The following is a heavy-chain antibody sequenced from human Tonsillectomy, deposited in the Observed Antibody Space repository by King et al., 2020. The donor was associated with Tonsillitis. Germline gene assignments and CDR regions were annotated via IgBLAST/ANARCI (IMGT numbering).Heavy chain of an antibody. V-gene: IGHV4-38-2*02. CDR2: IYHSVST. D-gene: IGHD5-18*01. CDR1: GYSISSGYY. CDR3: ARVPPMVSSGFRDY. Sequence: VQLQESGPGLVKPSETLSLTCTVSGYSISSGYYGGWSRQPPGRGLGWVGSIYHSVSTYYNPSLESRVTISVDTSKNQFSLKLSSVTAADTAVYYCARVPPMVSSGFRDYWGQGTLVTVSS. J-gene: IGHJ4*02.